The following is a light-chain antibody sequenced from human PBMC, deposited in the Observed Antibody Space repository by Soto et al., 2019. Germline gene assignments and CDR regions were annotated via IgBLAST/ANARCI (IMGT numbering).Light chain of an antibody. CDR3: QVWDSSSDPRGV. CDR2: YDS. CDR1: NIGSKS. Sequence: SYELTQPPSVSVAPGKTARITCGGNNIGSKSVHWYQQKPGQAPVLVIYYDSDRPSGNPERFSGSNSGNTATLTISRVEAGDEADYYCQVWDSSSDPRGVFGTGTKLTVL. J-gene: IGLJ1*01. V-gene: IGLV3-21*04.